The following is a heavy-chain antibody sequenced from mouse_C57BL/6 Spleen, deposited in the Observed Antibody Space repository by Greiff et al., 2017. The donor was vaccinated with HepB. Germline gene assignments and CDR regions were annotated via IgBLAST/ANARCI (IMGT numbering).Heavy chain of an antibody. CDR2: ISSGGDYI. Sequence: EVNLVESGEGLVKPGGSLKLSCAASGLTFSGYAMSWVRQTPEKRLEWVAYISSGGDYIYYADTVKGRFTISRDNARNTLYLQMSSLKSEDTAMYYCTREGTGFDYWGQGTTLTVSS. V-gene: IGHV5-9-1*02. CDR1: GLTFSGYA. CDR3: TREGTGFDY. D-gene: IGHD4-1*01. J-gene: IGHJ2*01.